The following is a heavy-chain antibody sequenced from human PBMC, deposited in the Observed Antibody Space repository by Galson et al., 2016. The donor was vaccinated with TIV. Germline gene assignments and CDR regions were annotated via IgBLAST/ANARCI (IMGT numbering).Heavy chain of an antibody. CDR3: ARATTMGVADYYYGMDV. V-gene: IGHV3-11*04. Sequence: SLRLSCAASGFTFTAYYMNWARQAPGKGLEWVSYISYSGSTMYYADSVRGRFTISRDNAKNSLYLQMSSLRAEDTAVYYCARATTMGVADYYYGMDVWGQGTTVTVSS. J-gene: IGHJ6*02. CDR1: GFTFTAYY. D-gene: IGHD3-10*01. CDR2: ISYSGSTM.